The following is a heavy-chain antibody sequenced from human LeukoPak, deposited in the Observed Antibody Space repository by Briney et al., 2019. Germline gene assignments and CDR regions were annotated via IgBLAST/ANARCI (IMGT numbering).Heavy chain of an antibody. D-gene: IGHD5-18*01. CDR2: ISSSSSYI. Sequence: GGSLRLSCAASGFTFSSYSMNWVRQAPGKGLEWVSSISSSSSYICYADSVKGRFTISRDNAKNSLYLQMNSLRAEDTAVYYCARDLGGYSYGSHFDYWGQGTLVTVSS. CDR1: GFTFSSYS. CDR3: ARDLGGYSYGSHFDY. J-gene: IGHJ4*02. V-gene: IGHV3-21*01.